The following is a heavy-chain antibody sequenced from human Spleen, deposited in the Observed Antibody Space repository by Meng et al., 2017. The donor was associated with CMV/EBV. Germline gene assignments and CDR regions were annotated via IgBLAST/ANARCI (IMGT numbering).Heavy chain of an antibody. CDR3: ARAARLRAYSSSWYAP. D-gene: IGHD6-13*01. Sequence: ASVKVSCKASGYTFTGYYIHWVRQAPGQGLECMGWINPDSGGTKFAQKFQGRVTMTRDTSISTAYLELSRLTSGDTAVYYCARAARLRAYSSSWYAPWGQGTLVTVSS. J-gene: IGHJ5*02. V-gene: IGHV1-2*02. CDR2: INPDSGGT. CDR1: GYTFTGYY.